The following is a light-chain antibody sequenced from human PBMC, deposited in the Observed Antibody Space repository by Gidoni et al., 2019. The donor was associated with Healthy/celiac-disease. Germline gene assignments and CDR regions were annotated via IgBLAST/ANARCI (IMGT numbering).Light chain of an antibody. CDR3: QQRSNWPPRDT. CDR1: QSVSSY. Sequence: EIVLTQSPATLSLSPWERATFCCRASQSVSSYLAWYQQKPGQAPRLLIYDASNRATGIPARFSGSGSGTDFTLTISGLEPEDFAFYYCQQRSNWPPRDTFGQGTRLEIK. V-gene: IGKV3-11*01. CDR2: DAS. J-gene: IGKJ5*01.